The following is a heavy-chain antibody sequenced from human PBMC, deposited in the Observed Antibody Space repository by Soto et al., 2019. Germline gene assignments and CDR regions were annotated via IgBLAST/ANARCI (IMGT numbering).Heavy chain of an antibody. CDR2: IYRSGST. D-gene: IGHD3-22*01. J-gene: IGHJ5*02. CDR1: GYSISSGYY. V-gene: IGHV4-38-2*02. Sequence: AXETLSLTCAVSGYSISSGYYWGWIRQPPGKGLEWIGSIYRSGSTYYNPSLKSRVTISVDTSKNQFSLKLSSVTAADTAVYYCARDGGYYDSSGYYYEDWFDPWGQGTLVTVSS. CDR3: ARDGGYYDSSGYYYEDWFDP.